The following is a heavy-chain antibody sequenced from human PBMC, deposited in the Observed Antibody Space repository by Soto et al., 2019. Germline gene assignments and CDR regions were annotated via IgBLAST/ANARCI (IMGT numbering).Heavy chain of an antibody. CDR2: ISGGSGDST. CDR3: AKNQPSWATRAAFDY. J-gene: IGHJ4*02. D-gene: IGHD2-2*01. V-gene: IGHV3-23*01. CDR1: GFTFSNYA. Sequence: LRLSCAASGFTFSNYAMNWVRQAPGKGLEWVSGISGGSGDSTFYADSVEGRFTISRDNSKNTLHLQMNSLRTEDTAVYYCAKNQPSWATRAAFDYWGQGTLVTVSS.